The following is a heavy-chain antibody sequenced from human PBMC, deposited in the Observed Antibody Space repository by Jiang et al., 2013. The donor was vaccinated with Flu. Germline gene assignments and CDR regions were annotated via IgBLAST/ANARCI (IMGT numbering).Heavy chain of an antibody. V-gene: IGHV4-39*01. J-gene: IGHJ5*02. D-gene: IGHD3-16*01. Sequence: LVKPSETLSLTCTVSGGSISSRNYYWGWIRQPPGKGLEWIGTIYYTGSTFYNPSLKSRVTISVDTSKNQFSLKLTSVTAADTAVYYCARSYAVSSRPNWFDPWGQGTLVTVSS. CDR2: IYYTGST. CDR3: ARSYAVSSRPNWFDP. CDR1: GGSISSRNYY.